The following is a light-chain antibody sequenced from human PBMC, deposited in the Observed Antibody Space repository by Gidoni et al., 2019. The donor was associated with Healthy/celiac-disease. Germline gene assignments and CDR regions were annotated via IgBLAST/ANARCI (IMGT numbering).Light chain of an antibody. CDR2: DAS. CDR1: QSVSSSY. Sequence: EIVLTHSPATLSLSPGERATLSCGASQSVSSSYLAWYQQKPGLAPRLLIYDASSRATGIPDRFSGSGSVTDFTLTISRLEPEDFAVDYCQQYGSSPLTFGGGTKVEIK. V-gene: IGKV3D-20*01. J-gene: IGKJ4*01. CDR3: QQYGSSPLT.